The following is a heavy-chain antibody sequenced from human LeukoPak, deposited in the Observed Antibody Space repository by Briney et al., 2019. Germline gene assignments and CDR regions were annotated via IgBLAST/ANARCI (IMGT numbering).Heavy chain of an antibody. CDR1: GGSIDITNY. CDR3: ASPAGYSSGWRANDAFDI. V-gene: IGHV4-39*01. D-gene: IGHD6-19*01. Sequence: PSGTLSLTCGVSGGSIDITNYWSWVRQPPGKGLEWIGSIYYSGSTYYNPSLKSRVTISVDTSKNQFSLKLSSVTAADTAVYYCASPAGYSSGWRANDAFDIWGQGTMVTVSS. J-gene: IGHJ3*02. CDR2: IYYSGST.